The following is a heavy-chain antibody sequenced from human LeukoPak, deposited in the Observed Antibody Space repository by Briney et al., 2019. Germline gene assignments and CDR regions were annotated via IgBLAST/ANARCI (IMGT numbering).Heavy chain of an antibody. Sequence: GGSLRLPCGASGFSLSNHWMGWVRQAPENGLEWVAIMSQDGSDKYHLDSVKGRFTISRDNAKNTLYLQMNSLRVEDTAVYYCARGDGRGRSDGATWGPGTLVTVSS. J-gene: IGHJ4*02. CDR3: ARGDGRGRSDGAT. V-gene: IGHV3-7*01. D-gene: IGHD5-18*01. CDR2: MSQDGSDK. CDR1: GFSLSNHW.